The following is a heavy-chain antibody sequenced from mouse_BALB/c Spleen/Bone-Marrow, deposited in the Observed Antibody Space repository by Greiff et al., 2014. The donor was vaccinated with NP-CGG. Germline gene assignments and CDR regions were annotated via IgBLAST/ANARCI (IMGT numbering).Heavy chain of an antibody. CDR1: GFSLTSYG. CDR3: ARITTATGAMDY. V-gene: IGHV2-9*02. J-gene: IGHJ4*01. D-gene: IGHD1-2*01. CDR2: IWADGST. Sequence: VQGVESGPGPVAPSQSLSISCTVSGFSLTSYGVHWVRQPPGKGLEWLGVIWADGSTNYNSALMSRLSISKDNSKSQVLLKMNSLQTDDTAMYYCARITTATGAMDYWGQGTSVTVSS.